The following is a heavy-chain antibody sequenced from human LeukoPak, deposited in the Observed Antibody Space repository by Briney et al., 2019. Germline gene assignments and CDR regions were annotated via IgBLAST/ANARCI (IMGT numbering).Heavy chain of an antibody. CDR3: VNLVDGDYVHNFDY. CDR2: ISSNGGST. CDR1: GFTFSSYA. D-gene: IGHD4-17*01. Sequence: GGSLRLSCSSSGFTFSSYAMHWVRQAPGKGLEYVSAISSNGGSTYYADSVKGRFTISRDNSKNTLYLQMSSLRAEDTAVYYCVNLVDGDYVHNFDYWGQGTLVTVSS. V-gene: IGHV3-64D*06. J-gene: IGHJ4*02.